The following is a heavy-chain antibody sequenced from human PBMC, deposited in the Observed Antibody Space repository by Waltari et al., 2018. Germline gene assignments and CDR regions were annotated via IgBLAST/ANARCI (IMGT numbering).Heavy chain of an antibody. Sequence: QVQLVESGGGVVQAGRSLRLSCACLEFTFRSYAVPWVRQAPGKGLEWVAVISYNARNIYYVDSVKGRFTISRDNSKKTLFLQMNSLRAEDTAIYYCARDYCDRTNCHGMDVWGQGTAVTVSS. CDR3: ARDYCDRTNCHGMDV. V-gene: IGHV3-30*04. D-gene: IGHD3-22*01. J-gene: IGHJ6*02. CDR1: EFTFRSYA. CDR2: ISYNARNI.